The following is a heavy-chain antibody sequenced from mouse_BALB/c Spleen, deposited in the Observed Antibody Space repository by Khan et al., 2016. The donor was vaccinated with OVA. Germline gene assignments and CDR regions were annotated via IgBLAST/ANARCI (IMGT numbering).Heavy chain of an antibody. CDR2: MSYSGVT. Sequence: EVQLQESGPGLVKPSQSLSLTCTVTGYSITSGYAWNWIRQFPGNKLEWMGYMSYSGVTSYTPSLKSRISITRNTSKNQFFLQLNSVTTEDTATYYCARGNYCGYCFNYWGQGTTLTVSS. V-gene: IGHV3-2*02. CDR3: ARGNYCGYCFNY. D-gene: IGHD1-1*01. CDR1: GYSITSGYA. J-gene: IGHJ2*01.